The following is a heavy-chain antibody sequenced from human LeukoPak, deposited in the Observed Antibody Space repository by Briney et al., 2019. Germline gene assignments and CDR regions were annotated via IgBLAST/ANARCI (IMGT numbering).Heavy chain of an antibody. D-gene: IGHD1-7*01. J-gene: IGHJ4*02. Sequence: GGSLRLSCAASGFTFDDYAMHWVRQAPGKGLEWVSAISGSGGTTYYADSVKGRFTISRDNSKNTLYLQMNSLRAEDTAVYYCAKGPLPRITGTAPFDYWGQGTLVTVSS. V-gene: IGHV3-23*01. CDR1: GFTFDDYA. CDR2: ISGSGGTT. CDR3: AKGPLPRITGTAPFDY.